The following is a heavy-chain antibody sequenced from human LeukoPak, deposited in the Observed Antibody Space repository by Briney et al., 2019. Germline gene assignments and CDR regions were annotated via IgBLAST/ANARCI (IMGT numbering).Heavy chain of an antibody. CDR2: ISYDGSNK. J-gene: IGHJ4*02. D-gene: IGHD6-19*01. CDR1: GFTFSSYA. V-gene: IGHV3-30-3*01. CDR3: ARTFSSGWYSPTDY. Sequence: GGSLRLSCAASGFTFSSYAMHWVRQAPGKGLEWVVVISYDGSNKYYADSVKGRFTISRDNSKNTLYLQMNSLRAEDTAVYYCARTFSSGWYSPTDYWGQGTLVTVFS.